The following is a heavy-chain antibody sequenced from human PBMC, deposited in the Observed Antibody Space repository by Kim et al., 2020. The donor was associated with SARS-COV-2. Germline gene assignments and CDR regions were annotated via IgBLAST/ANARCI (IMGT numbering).Heavy chain of an antibody. J-gene: IGHJ6*02. CDR3: ARDKRIAAADNYYYYGMDV. CDR2: ISSSSSYI. D-gene: IGHD6-13*01. Sequence: GGSLRLSCAASGFTFSSYSMNWVRQAPGKGLEWVSSISSSSSYIYYADSVKGRFTISRDNAKNSLYLQMNSLRAEDTAVYYCARDKRIAAADNYYYYGMDVWGQGTTVTVSS. V-gene: IGHV3-21*01. CDR1: GFTFSSYS.